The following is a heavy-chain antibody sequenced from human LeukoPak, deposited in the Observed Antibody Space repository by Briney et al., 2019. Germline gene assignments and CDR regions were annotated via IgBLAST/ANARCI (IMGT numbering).Heavy chain of an antibody. D-gene: IGHD3-10*02. CDR3: AKFFTGEYVRAFDV. V-gene: IGHV3-30*18. Sequence: GGSLRLSCAASGFTFSSYAMHWVGQPPGKGREWGAVISHDGSNKYYADSMKGRFTISRDNSKNTLYLQMNSLSAEDTAVYYCAKFFTGEYVRAFDVWGQGTMVTVSS. CDR2: ISHDGSNK. J-gene: IGHJ3*01. CDR1: GFTFSSYA.